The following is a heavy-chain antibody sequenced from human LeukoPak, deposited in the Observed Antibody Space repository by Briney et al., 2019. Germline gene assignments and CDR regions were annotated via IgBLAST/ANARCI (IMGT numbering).Heavy chain of an antibody. CDR2: IRSDGDNK. CDR1: GFTFSTYA. Sequence: GGSLRLSCAASGFTFSTYAMHWVRQAPGKGLEWMALIRSDGDNKYYTDSVKGRFTISRDNSKNTLYLQMNGLRVEDTAVYYCAKGLHSGSYLDALDIWGQGTMVTVFS. V-gene: IGHV3-30*02. CDR3: AKGLHSGSYLDALDI. J-gene: IGHJ3*02. D-gene: IGHD1-26*01.